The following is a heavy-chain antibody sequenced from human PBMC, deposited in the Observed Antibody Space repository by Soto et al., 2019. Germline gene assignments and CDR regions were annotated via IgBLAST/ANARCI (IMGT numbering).Heavy chain of an antibody. Sequence: QVQLQESGPGLVKPSETLSLTCSVSGDSVSRGTYYWSWIRQSPEMGLEWIAYSSYSGSTSYNPSFKSRATISVDTSKNQFSLRLRSLTAEDTAVYYCARQKSGLEFYSYFDPLGPGTLVIVSS. J-gene: IGHJ5*02. CDR1: GDSVSRGTYY. CDR2: SSYSGST. CDR3: ARQKSGLEFYSYFDP. D-gene: IGHD5-18*01. V-gene: IGHV4-61*01.